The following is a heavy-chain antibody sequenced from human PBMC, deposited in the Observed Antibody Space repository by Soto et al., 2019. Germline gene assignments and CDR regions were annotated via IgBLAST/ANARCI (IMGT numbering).Heavy chain of an antibody. V-gene: IGHV1-2*06. Sequence: ASVKVSCKASGYTFTGFYMHWVRQAPGQGLEWMGRINPDSGGTNHAEKFQGRVTMTRDTSISTAYMEMSRLRSDDTAGYHWAFGGRFVARPMFFDSWALGTRDPVSS. CDR2: INPDSGGT. J-gene: IGHJ4*02. CDR1: GYTFTGFY. CDR3: AFGGRFVARPMFFDS. D-gene: IGHD2-15*01.